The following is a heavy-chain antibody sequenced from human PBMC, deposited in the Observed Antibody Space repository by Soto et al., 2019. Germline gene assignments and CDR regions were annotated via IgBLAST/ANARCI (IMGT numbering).Heavy chain of an antibody. CDR1: GYTFNFYG. J-gene: IGHJ4*02. V-gene: IGHV1-18*01. CDR3: ARIGVSSGHESPDFDS. D-gene: IGHD3-16*01. CDR2: ISGFSGNT. Sequence: GASVKVSCKASGYTFNFYGITWVRQAPGQGLEWTGWISGFSGNTNYAADLQGRVTMTTDTSTSTAYMELRGLRSDDTAVYYCARIGVSSGHESPDFDSWGQGTLVTVSS.